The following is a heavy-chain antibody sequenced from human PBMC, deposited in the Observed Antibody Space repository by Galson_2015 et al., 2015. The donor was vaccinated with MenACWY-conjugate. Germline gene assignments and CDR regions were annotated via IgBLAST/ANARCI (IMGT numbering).Heavy chain of an antibody. V-gene: IGHV3-23*01. D-gene: IGHD6-13*01. J-gene: IGHJ4*02. CDR2: ISGSGGST. CDR3: AKGGAAAGYLDY. CDR1: GFTFSSYA. Sequence: SLRLSCAASGFTFSSYAMSWVRQAPGKGLEWVSAISGSGGSTCYADSVKGRFTISRDDSKNTLYLQMNSLRAEDTAVYYCAKGGAAAGYLDYWGQGTLVTVSS.